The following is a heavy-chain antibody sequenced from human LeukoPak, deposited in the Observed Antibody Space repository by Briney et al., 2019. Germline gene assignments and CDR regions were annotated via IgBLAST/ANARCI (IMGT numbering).Heavy chain of an antibody. J-gene: IGHJ4*02. CDR2: IYYSGST. D-gene: IGHD5-12*01. CDR1: GDSISSSSYY. V-gene: IGHV4-39*01. CDR3: ARGVWIYSY. Sequence: SETLSLTCTVSGDSISSSSYYWGWLRQPPGKGLEWMGSIYYSGSTYYNPSLKSRVTVSVDTSKNQSSLKVTSVTAADTAVYYCARGVWIYSYWGQGTLVTVS.